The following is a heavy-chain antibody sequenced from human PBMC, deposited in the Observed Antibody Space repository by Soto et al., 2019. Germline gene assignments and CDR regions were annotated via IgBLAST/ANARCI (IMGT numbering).Heavy chain of an antibody. CDR3: AKATATGGGAFDI. CDR1: GFAFSTFS. D-gene: IGHD2-8*02. V-gene: IGHV3-21*04. Sequence: GSLRLSCAASGFAFSTFSMHWVRQAPGKGLEWVSSIGTRGDIYYADSVKGRFTISRDNVKNSLSLQMNSLTAGDTAVYYCAKATATGGGAFDICGQGTMVTVSS. CDR2: IGTRGDI. J-gene: IGHJ3*02.